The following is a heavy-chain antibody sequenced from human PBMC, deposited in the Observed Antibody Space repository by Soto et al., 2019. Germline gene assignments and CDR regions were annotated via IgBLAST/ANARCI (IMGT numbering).Heavy chain of an antibody. D-gene: IGHD2-15*01. CDR3: ARAYGGNCFDY. Sequence: GGSLRLSCAASGFTFSSYGMHWVRQAPGKGLEWVAVIWYDGSNKYYADSVKGRFTISRDNSKNTLYLQMGSLRAEDMAVYYCARAYGGNCFDYWGQGTLVTVSS. CDR1: GFTFSSYG. J-gene: IGHJ4*02. CDR2: IWYDGSNK. V-gene: IGHV3-33*01.